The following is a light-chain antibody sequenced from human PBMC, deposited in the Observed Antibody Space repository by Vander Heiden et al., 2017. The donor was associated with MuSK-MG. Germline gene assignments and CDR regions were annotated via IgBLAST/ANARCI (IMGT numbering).Light chain of an antibody. Sequence: IVMTQSPATLSLSPGDRATLSCRASQSVGSELAWYQWRPGQAPRLLIYGASTRATGLPARFSGSGSGTEFTLTIDSLQPEDFGIYFCQHYKNWPLTFGQGTRLDIK. V-gene: IGKV3-15*01. CDR2: GAS. J-gene: IGKJ5*01. CDR3: QHYKNWPLT. CDR1: QSVGSE.